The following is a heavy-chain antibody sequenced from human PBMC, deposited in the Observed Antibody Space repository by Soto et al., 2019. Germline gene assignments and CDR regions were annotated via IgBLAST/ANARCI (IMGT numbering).Heavy chain of an antibody. CDR2: IYYSGST. V-gene: IGHV4-61*01. D-gene: IGHD3-22*01. J-gene: IGHJ5*02. CDR1: GGSVSSGSYY. CDR3: ARDAPYYYDSSGYYQYNWFDP. Sequence: PSETLSLTCTVSGGSVSSGSYYWSWIRQPPGKGLEWIGYIYYSGSTNYNPSLKSRVTISVDTSKNQFSLKLSSVTAADTAVYYCARDAPYYYDSSGYYQYNWFDPWGQGTLVTVS.